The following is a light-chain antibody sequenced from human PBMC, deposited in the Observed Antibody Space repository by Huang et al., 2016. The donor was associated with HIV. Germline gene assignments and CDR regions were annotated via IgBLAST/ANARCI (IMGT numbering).Light chain of an antibody. CDR1: QSVSSN. CDR3: QQYNNWPRT. Sequence: ERVMTQSPATLSVSLGETATLSCRASQSVSSNLAWYQQKPGHAPRLLIYGASTRVTDIPARFSGSGSVIEFTLTISTLQSEDFAVYYCQQYNNWPRTFGQGTKLEIK. J-gene: IGKJ2*01. V-gene: IGKV3-15*01. CDR2: GAS.